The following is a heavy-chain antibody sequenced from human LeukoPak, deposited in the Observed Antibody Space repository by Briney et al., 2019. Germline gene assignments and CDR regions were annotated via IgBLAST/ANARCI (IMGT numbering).Heavy chain of an antibody. Sequence: SETLSLTCTVSGGSISSYYWSWIRQPPGKGLEWIGYIYYSGNTNYNPSLKSRVTISVDTSKNQFSLKLSSVTAADTAVYYCARVGLRFYYMDVWGKGTTVTVSS. J-gene: IGHJ6*03. CDR1: GGSISSYY. CDR2: IYYSGNT. CDR3: ARVGLRFYYMDV. V-gene: IGHV4-59*01.